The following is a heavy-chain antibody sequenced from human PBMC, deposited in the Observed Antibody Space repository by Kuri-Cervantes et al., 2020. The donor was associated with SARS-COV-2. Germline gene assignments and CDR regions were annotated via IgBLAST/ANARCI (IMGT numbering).Heavy chain of an antibody. CDR2: INSNSGGT. V-gene: IGHV1-2*04. Sequence: ASVKVSCKASGYTFTGYYMHWVRQAPGQGLEWMGWINSNSGGTNYAQKFQGWVTMTRDTSISTAYMELSRLRSDDTAVYYCARADHYYDSSGYSQETFDYWGQGTLVTVSS. D-gene: IGHD3-22*01. CDR3: ARADHYYDSSGYSQETFDY. J-gene: IGHJ4*02. CDR1: GYTFTGYY.